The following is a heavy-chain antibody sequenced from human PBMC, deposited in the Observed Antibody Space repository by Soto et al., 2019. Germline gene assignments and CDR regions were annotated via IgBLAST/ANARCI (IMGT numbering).Heavy chain of an antibody. CDR3: AKCMQAYWNYDAHHI. D-gene: IGHD1-7*01. Sequence: PGGSLRLSCAASGFTFSTYSMTWVRQAPGKGLEWVAHITATGGSTYYADSVRGRFAISRDTSGNTLYLQMNSLRAEDTALYYCAKCMQAYWNYDAHHIWGQGTMVTVSS. V-gene: IGHV3-23*01. J-gene: IGHJ3*02. CDR2: ITATGGST. CDR1: GFTFSTYS.